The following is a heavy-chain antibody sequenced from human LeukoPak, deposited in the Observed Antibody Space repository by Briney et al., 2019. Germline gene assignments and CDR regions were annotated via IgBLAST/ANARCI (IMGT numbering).Heavy chain of an antibody. CDR3: ARVGEYQLLADWFDP. D-gene: IGHD2-2*01. V-gene: IGHV3-74*01. Sequence: GGSLRLSCAASGFPIRNNWMHWVRQAPGKGLAWVSRINSEGSIISYPDSVKGRFPISRDNAKNTLYRQMNSLRAEDTAVYYCARVGEYQLLADWFDPWGQGTLVTVSS. CDR2: INSEGSII. J-gene: IGHJ5*02. CDR1: GFPIRNNW.